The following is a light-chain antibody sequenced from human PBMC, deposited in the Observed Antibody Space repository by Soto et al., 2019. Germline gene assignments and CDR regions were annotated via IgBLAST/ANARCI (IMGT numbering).Light chain of an antibody. CDR2: DVS. J-gene: IGLJ1*01. Sequence: QSALTQPAYVSGSPGQSITISCTGTSSDVGGYNYVSWYQQHPDKAPKLMIYDVSNRPSGVPNRFSGSKSGNTASLTISGLQAEDEADYYCSSYTSSSLYVFGTGTKLTVL. CDR1: SSDVGGYNY. V-gene: IGLV2-14*01. CDR3: SSYTSSSLYV.